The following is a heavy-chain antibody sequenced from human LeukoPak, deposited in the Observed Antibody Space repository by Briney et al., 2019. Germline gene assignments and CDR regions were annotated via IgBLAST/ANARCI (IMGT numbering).Heavy chain of an antibody. Sequence: GGYLRLYCAASGFTFSSYAMSWVRQAPGKGLDWVSTVSGSGDSTWYADSVKGRFTISRDNSKSTLYLQMNSLRAEDTAVYYCAKSPYIASHIDFDYWGQGTLVTVSS. CDR3: AKSPYIASHIDFDY. D-gene: IGHD3-16*01. CDR2: VSGSGDST. CDR1: GFTFSSYA. J-gene: IGHJ4*02. V-gene: IGHV3-23*01.